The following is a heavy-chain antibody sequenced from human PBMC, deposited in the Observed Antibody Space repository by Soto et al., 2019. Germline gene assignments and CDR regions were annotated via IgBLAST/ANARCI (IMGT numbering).Heavy chain of an antibody. J-gene: IGHJ6*02. CDR2: IYYSGST. CDR3: AREYWDPSGYYYGMDV. V-gene: IGHV4-39*02. Sequence: SETLSLTCTVFGGSIRSSSYYWGWIRQPPGKGLEWIGSIYYSGSTYYNPSLKSRVTISVDTSKNQFSLKLSSVTAADTAVYYCAREYWDPSGYYYGMDVWGQGTTVS. D-gene: IGHD2-8*02. CDR1: GGSIRSSSYY.